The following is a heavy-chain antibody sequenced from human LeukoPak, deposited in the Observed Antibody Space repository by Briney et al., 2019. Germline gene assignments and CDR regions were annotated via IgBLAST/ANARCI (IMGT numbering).Heavy chain of an antibody. CDR1: GFTFSSYA. V-gene: IGHV3-23*01. CDR3: ARDYWSGSYYFDY. J-gene: IGHJ4*02. Sequence: GGSLRLSCAASGFTFSSYAMTWVRQAPGKGLEWVSAISGSGGNTYYADSVKGRFTISRDNSKNTLYLQMNSLRAEDTAVYYCARDYWSGSYYFDYWGQGTLVTVSS. D-gene: IGHD1-26*01. CDR2: ISGSGGNT.